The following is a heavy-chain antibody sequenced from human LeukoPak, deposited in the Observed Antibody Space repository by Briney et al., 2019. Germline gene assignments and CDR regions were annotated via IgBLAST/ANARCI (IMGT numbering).Heavy chain of an antibody. D-gene: IGHD3-10*01. Sequence: SETLSLTCTVSGGSFGGSQYWGWFRQAPGKGLEWIGSTYTNGRTFYNPSLASRLTTSVDTSTNQISLKLSSVTAADTAVYYCARDLSMVRGVIDAFDIWGQGTMVTVSS. V-gene: IGHV4-39*07. CDR2: TYTNGRT. J-gene: IGHJ3*02. CDR3: ARDLSMVRGVIDAFDI. CDR1: GGSFGGSQY.